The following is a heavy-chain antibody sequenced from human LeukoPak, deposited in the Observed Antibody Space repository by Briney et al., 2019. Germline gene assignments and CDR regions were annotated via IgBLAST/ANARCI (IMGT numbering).Heavy chain of an antibody. D-gene: IGHD1-26*01. V-gene: IGHV3-74*01. CDR1: GFSFSSHW. CDR3: ARGGSYHAFDI. Sequence: GGSLRLSCEASGFSFSSHWIYWVRQAPGKGLVCVSRINNDGSGTTYADSVKGRFTISRDNAKNTVYLQMNSLRVEDTTVYYCARGGSYHAFDIWGQGTTVTVSS. J-gene: IGHJ3*02. CDR2: INNDGSGT.